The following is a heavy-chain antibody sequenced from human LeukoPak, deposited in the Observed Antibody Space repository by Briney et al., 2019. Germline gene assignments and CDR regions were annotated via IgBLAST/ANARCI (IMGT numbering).Heavy chain of an antibody. CDR1: GYTFTSYG. Sequence: ASVKVSCKASGYTFTSYGISWVRQAPGQGLEWMGWISAYNGNTNYAQKLQGRVTMTTDTSTSTAYMELSSLRSEDTAMYYCASTGPRLNAFDIWGQGTMVTVSS. CDR2: ISAYNGNT. CDR3: ASTGPRLNAFDI. V-gene: IGHV1-18*01. J-gene: IGHJ3*02. D-gene: IGHD2-21*02.